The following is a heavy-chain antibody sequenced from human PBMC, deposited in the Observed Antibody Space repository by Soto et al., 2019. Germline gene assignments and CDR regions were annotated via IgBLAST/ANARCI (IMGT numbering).Heavy chain of an antibody. CDR1: GFTFSSYG. CDR3: AKDYDSSGYYQYYYGMDV. D-gene: IGHD3-22*01. V-gene: IGHV3-30*18. Sequence: PGGSLRLSXAASGFTFSSYGMHWVRQAPGKGLEWVAVISYDGSNKYYADSVKGRFTISRDNSKNTLYLQMNSLRAEDTAVYYCAKDYDSSGYYQYYYGMDVWGQGTTVTVSS. J-gene: IGHJ6*02. CDR2: ISYDGSNK.